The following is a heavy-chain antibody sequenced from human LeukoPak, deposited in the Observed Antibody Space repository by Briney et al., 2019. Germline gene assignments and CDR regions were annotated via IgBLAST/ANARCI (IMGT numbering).Heavy chain of an antibody. D-gene: IGHD5-12*01. V-gene: IGHV3-23*01. CDR1: GFTFSNYA. J-gene: IGHJ6*03. CDR2: ISGSGDST. Sequence: GGSLRLSCAASGFTFSNYAMRWVRQAPGKGLEWVSGISGSGDSTYYADSVKGRFTISRDNSKNTLYLQMNSLRAEDTAVYYCASGIRGSTYYYYMDVWGKGTTVTVSS. CDR3: ASGIRGSTYYYYMDV.